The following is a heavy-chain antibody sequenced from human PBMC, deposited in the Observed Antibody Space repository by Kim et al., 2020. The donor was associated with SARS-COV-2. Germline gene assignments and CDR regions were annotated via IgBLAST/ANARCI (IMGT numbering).Heavy chain of an antibody. J-gene: IGHJ6*02. CDR2: INPSGGST. Sequence: ASVKVSCKASGYTFTSYYMHWVRQAPGQGLEWMGIINPSGGSTSYAQKFQGRVTMTRDTSTSTVYMELSSLRSEDTAVYYCARTLRSRAVADTNGMDVWGQGTTVTFSS. V-gene: IGHV1-46*01. CDR3: ARTLRSRAVADTNGMDV. CDR1: GYTFTSYY. D-gene: IGHD6-19*01.